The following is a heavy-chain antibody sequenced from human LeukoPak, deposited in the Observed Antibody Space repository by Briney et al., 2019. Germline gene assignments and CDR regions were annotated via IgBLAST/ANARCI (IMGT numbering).Heavy chain of an antibody. Sequence: GGSLRLSCAASRFTFSSYAMSWVRQAPGKGLEWVSGISGSGGSTYYADSVKGRFTISRDNSKNTLYLQMNSLRAEDTAVYYCARGRIGPDYWGQGTLLTVSS. CDR3: ARGRIGPDY. V-gene: IGHV3-23*01. CDR1: RFTFSSYA. D-gene: IGHD3/OR15-3a*01. J-gene: IGHJ4*02. CDR2: ISGSGGST.